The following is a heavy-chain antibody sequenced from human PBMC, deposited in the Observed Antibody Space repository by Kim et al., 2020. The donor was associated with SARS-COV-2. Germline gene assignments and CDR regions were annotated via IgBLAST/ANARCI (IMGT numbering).Heavy chain of an antibody. D-gene: IGHD3-10*01. V-gene: IGHV4-39*07. J-gene: IGHJ2*01. Sequence: SLKSRVIISVDTSKNQFSLKLSSVTAADTAVYYCARDRGSGDGYLIGYFDVWGRGTQVTVSS. CDR3: ARDRGSGDGYLIGYFDV.